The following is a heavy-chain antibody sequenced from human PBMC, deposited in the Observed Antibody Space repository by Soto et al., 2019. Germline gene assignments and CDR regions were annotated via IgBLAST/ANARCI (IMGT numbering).Heavy chain of an antibody. V-gene: IGHV4-59*01. J-gene: IGHJ4*02. Sequence: SETLSLTCTVSGGSISSYYWSWIRQPPGKGLEWIGYIYYSGSTNYNPSLKSRVTISVDTSKNQFPLKLSSVTAADTAMYYCARGYCSSTTCYGFDYWGQGTLVTVSS. CDR1: GGSISSYY. D-gene: IGHD2-2*01. CDR3: ARGYCSSTTCYGFDY. CDR2: IYYSGST.